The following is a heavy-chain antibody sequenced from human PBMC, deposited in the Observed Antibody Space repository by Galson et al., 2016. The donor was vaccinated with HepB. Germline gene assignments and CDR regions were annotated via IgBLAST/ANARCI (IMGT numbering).Heavy chain of an antibody. Sequence: SVKVSCKASGYTFTSYDISWVRQAPGQGLEWMGRISTYNVNTKYAQKFQGRVTMGTDTSTSTAYMELRSLRSDDTAVYYCVISSGWLNWFAPWGQGTLVTVSS. CDR3: VISSGWLNWFAP. CDR2: ISTYNVNT. J-gene: IGHJ5*02. V-gene: IGHV1-18*01. D-gene: IGHD6-19*01. CDR1: GYTFTSYD.